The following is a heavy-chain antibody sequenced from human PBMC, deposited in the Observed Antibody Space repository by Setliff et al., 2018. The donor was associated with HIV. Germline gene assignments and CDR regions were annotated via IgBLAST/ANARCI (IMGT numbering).Heavy chain of an antibody. Sequence: ASETLSLTCTVSGGSISSGDLCWGWIRQPPGKGLEWIGSVCYSDNTYYSPSLKSRVFISVDTSKNQFSLSLNSVTAADTAVYFCARHFPSISLFFGDPGPFDRWGQGALVTVSS. CDR3: ARHFPSISLFFGDPGPFDR. V-gene: IGHV4-39*01. J-gene: IGHJ4*02. CDR1: GGSISSGDLC. CDR2: VCYSDNT. D-gene: IGHD3-10*01.